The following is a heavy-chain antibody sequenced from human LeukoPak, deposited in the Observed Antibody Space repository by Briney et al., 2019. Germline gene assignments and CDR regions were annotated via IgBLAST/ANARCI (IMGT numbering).Heavy chain of an antibody. CDR3: ARDGKGSPAYDY. Sequence: ASVKVSCKASGYTFTSYYTHWVRQAPGQGLEWMGIINPSGGSTSYAQKFRGRVTMTRDTSTSTVYMELSSLRSEDTAVYYCARDGKGSPAYDYWGQGTLVTVSS. CDR2: INPSGGST. J-gene: IGHJ4*02. V-gene: IGHV1-46*01. D-gene: IGHD1-26*01. CDR1: GYTFTSYY.